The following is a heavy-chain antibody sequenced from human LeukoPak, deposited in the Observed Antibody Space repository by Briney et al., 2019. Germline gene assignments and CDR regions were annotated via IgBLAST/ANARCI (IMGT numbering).Heavy chain of an antibody. Sequence: PSETLSLTCTVSGGSISSYYWSWIRQPPGKGLEWIGYIYYSGSTNYNPSLKSRVTISVDTSKKQFSLKLNSVTAADTAVYYCARGRYCSGGSCYYYWGQGTLVTVSS. V-gene: IGHV4-59*12. CDR1: GGSISSYY. D-gene: IGHD2-15*01. J-gene: IGHJ4*02. CDR2: IYYSGST. CDR3: ARGRYCSGGSCYYY.